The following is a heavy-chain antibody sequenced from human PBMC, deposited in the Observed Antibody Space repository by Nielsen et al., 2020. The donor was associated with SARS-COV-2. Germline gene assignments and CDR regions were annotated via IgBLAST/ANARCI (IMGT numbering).Heavy chain of an antibody. CDR1: GYTFSSHG. V-gene: IGHV1-18*01. CDR3: ARDPRISFGELRFDP. D-gene: IGHD3-10*01. Sequence: ASVKVSCKASGYTFSSHGITWVRQAPGQGLEWMGWISVYNGNTNSAQKLQGRVTMTTDKSTSTAYMELSSLRSEDTAVYYCARDPRISFGELRFDPWGQGTLVTVSS. CDR2: ISVYNGNT. J-gene: IGHJ5*02.